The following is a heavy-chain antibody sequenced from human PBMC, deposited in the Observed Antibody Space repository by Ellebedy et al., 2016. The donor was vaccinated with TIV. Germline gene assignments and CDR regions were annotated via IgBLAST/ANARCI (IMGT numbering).Heavy chain of an antibody. CDR1: GGSFSGYY. V-gene: IGHV4-34*01. Sequence: SETLSLTCAVYGGSFSGYYWSWIRQPPGKGLEWIGEINHSGSTYYNPSLKSRVTISVDTSKNQFSLKLSSVTAADTAVYYCARTNYGGIHFDYWGQGTLVTVSS. CDR3: ARTNYGGIHFDY. J-gene: IGHJ4*02. D-gene: IGHD4-23*01. CDR2: INHSGST.